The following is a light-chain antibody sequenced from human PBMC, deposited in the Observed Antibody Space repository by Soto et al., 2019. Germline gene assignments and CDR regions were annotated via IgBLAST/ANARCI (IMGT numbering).Light chain of an antibody. Sequence: QSVLTQPASVSGSPGQSITNSCTGTSSDVGGYDYVSWYQHHPGKVPKLMIYEVSNRPSGVSNRFSGSKSGNTASLTISGLQAEDEADYYCCSYTSISTLTFGGGTKVTVL. CDR3: CSYTSISTLT. V-gene: IGLV2-14*01. CDR2: EVS. J-gene: IGLJ3*02. CDR1: SSDVGGYDY.